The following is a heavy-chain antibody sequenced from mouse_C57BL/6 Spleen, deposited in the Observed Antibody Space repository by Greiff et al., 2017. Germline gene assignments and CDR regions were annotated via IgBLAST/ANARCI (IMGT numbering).Heavy chain of an antibody. D-gene: IGHD1-1*01. CDR3: ARRMGSSWYFDV. Sequence: QVQLQQSGPELVKPGASVKISCKASGYSFTSYYIHWVKQRPGQGLEWIGWIYPGSGNTKYNEKFKGKATLTADPSSSTAYMQLSSLTSEDSAVYYCARRMGSSWYFDVWGTGTTVTVSS. J-gene: IGHJ1*03. V-gene: IGHV1-66*01. CDR2: IYPGSGNT. CDR1: GYSFTSYY.